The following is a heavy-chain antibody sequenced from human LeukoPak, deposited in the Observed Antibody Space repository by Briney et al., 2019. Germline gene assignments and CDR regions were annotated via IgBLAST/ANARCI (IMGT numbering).Heavy chain of an antibody. J-gene: IGHJ3*02. V-gene: IGHV1-2*07. CDR1: GYTLTDYY. CDR3: AREEYSGNERLAFDT. Sequence: SVKVSCKSSGYTLTDYYMHWVRQAPGQGLEGLGWINPNSGGTNYAHTFQGRVTMTRDPSISTAYLEVSRLRADDTAVYDRAREEYSGNERLAFDTWGQGTMVTVSS. CDR2: INPNSGGT. D-gene: IGHD5-12*01.